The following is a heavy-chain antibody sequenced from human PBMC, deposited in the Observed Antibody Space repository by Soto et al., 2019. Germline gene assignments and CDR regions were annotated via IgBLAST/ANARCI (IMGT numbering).Heavy chain of an antibody. V-gene: IGHV1-69*13. J-gene: IGHJ6*02. D-gene: IGHD2-2*03. CDR3: ARMTSLTGYCSSTRSSPDYYNGMDF. CDR1: GGTFSSYG. CDR2: IIPIVGKA. Sequence: GASVKVSCKASGGTFSSYGISWVRQAPGQGLEWMGGIIPIVGKANYAQKFQGRVTITADESTRTAYMELSSLRSDDTAVYYCARMTSLTGYCSSTRSSPDYYNGMDFWGQGTTVTVSS.